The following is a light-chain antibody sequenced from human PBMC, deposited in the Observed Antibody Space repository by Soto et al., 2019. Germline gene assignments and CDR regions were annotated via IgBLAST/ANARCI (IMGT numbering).Light chain of an antibody. CDR2: KAS. V-gene: IGKV1-5*03. Sequence: DIPMTQSPSTLSASVGDRVTITCRASQSISSWLAWYQQKPGKAPKLLIYKASSLESGVPSRFSGSGSGTEFTRTISSLQPDDFATYYCQQYNSYSGTFGQGTKVEIK. CDR1: QSISSW. CDR3: QQYNSYSGT. J-gene: IGKJ1*01.